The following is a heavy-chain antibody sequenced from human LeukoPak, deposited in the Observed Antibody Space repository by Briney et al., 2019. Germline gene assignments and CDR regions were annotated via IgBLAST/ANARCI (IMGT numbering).Heavy chain of an antibody. CDR1: GFTFDDYA. V-gene: IGHV3-43D*04. D-gene: IGHD2-15*01. CDR2: IIWDGGST. CDR3: AKSHCSGGSCYYYYYMDV. J-gene: IGHJ6*03. Sequence: PGGSLRLSCAASGFTFDDYAMYWVRQAPGQGLEWVCLIIWDGGSTYYADSVKGRFTISTDNSKNSLYLQMNSLRAEDTALYYCAKSHCSGGSCYYYYYMDVWGKGTTVTVSS.